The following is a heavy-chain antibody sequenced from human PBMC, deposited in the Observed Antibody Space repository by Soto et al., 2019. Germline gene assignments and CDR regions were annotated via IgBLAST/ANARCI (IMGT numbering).Heavy chain of an antibody. CDR3: ARWGSDCSSTSCSLRRFDY. Sequence: PSETLSLTCTVSGGSISSSSYYWGWIRQPPGKGLEWIGSIYYSGSTYYNPSLKSRVTISVDTSKNQFSLKLSSVTAADTAVYYCARWGSDCSSTSCSLRRFDYWGQGTLVTVSS. CDR2: IYYSGST. J-gene: IGHJ4*02. D-gene: IGHD2-2*01. V-gene: IGHV4-39*01. CDR1: GGSISSSSYY.